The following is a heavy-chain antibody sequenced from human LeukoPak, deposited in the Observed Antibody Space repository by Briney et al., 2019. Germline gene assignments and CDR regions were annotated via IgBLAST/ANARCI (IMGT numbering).Heavy chain of an antibody. D-gene: IGHD5-18*01. CDR1: GYSISSGYY. CDR2: IYHSGST. Sequence: SETLSLTCTVSGYSISSGYYWGWIRQPPGKWLEWIGSIYHSGSTYYNPSLKSRVTISVDTSKNQFSLKLSSVTAADTAVYYCAKSSYSIFDYWGQGTLVTVSS. V-gene: IGHV4-38-2*02. J-gene: IGHJ4*02. CDR3: AKSSYSIFDY.